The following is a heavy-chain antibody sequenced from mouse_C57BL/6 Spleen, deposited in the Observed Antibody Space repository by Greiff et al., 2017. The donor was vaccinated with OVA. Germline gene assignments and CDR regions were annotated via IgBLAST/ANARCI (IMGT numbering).Heavy chain of an antibody. D-gene: IGHD4-1*02. CDR2: INYDGSST. Sequence: EVQLVESEGGLVQPGSSMKLSCTASGFTFSDYYMAWVRQVPEKGLEWVANINYDGSSTYYLDSLKSRFIISRDNAKNILYLQMSGLKSEDTATYYCARVNWDHYFDYWGQGTTLTVSS. V-gene: IGHV5-16*01. CDR3: ARVNWDHYFDY. CDR1: GFTFSDYY. J-gene: IGHJ2*01.